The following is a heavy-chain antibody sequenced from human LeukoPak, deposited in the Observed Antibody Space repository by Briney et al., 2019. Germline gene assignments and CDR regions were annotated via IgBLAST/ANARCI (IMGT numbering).Heavy chain of an antibody. CDR3: ARVVAADYYDSSGSIDY. CDR2: MYYTGST. V-gene: IGHV4-30-4*01. Sequence: SRTLSLTCTVSSGSISSGDYYWSWIGQPPGKGLEWIGYMYYTGSTYYNPSLKSRVTISVDTSKNQFSLKLSSVTAADTAVYFCARVVAADYYDSSGSIDYWGQGTLVTVSS. J-gene: IGHJ4*02. D-gene: IGHD3-22*01. CDR1: SGSISSGDYY.